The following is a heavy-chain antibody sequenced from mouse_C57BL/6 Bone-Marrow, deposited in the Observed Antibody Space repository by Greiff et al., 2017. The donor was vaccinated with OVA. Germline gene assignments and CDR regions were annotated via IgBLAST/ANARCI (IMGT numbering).Heavy chain of an antibody. V-gene: IGHV7-1*01. J-gene: IGHJ1*03. Sequence: EVQRVESGGGLVQSGRSLRLSCATSGFTFSDFYMEWVRQAPGKGLEWIAASRNKANDYTTEYSASVKGRFIVSRDTSQSILYLQMNALRAEDTAIYYCARDPYYYGSSYDWYFDVWGTGTTVTVSS. CDR3: ARDPYYYGSSYDWYFDV. CDR1: GFTFSDFY. D-gene: IGHD1-1*01. CDR2: SRNKANDYTT.